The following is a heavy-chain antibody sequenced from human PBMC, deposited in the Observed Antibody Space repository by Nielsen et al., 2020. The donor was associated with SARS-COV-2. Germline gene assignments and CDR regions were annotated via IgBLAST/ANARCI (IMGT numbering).Heavy chain of an antibody. V-gene: IGHV4-39*01. Sequence: SETLSLTCTVSGGSVSSGSYYWGWIRQPPGKGLEWIGSIYYSGSTYYNPSLKSRVTISVDTSKNQFSLKLSSVTAADTAVYYCARERDIVVVPAAFDYWGQGTLVTVSS. CDR1: GGSVSSGSYY. J-gene: IGHJ4*02. CDR3: ARERDIVVVPAAFDY. CDR2: IYYSGST. D-gene: IGHD2-2*01.